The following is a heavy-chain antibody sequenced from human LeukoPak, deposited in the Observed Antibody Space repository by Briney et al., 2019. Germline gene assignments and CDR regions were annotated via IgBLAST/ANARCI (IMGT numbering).Heavy chain of an antibody. V-gene: IGHV3-21*01. J-gene: IGHJ4*02. CDR2: ISSSSSYI. CDR3: ARDPYSGLFDY. CDR1: GFTFSSYS. Sequence: GGSLRLSCAASGFTFSSYSMNWVRQAPGKGLEWVSSISSSSSYIYYADSVMGRFTISRDNAKNSLYLQMNSLRAEDTAAYYCARDPYSGLFDYWGQGTLVTVSS. D-gene: IGHD4-11*01.